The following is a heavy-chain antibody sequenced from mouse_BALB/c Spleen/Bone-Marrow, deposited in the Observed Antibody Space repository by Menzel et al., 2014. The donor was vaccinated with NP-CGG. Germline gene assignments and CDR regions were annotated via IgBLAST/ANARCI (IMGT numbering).Heavy chain of an antibody. Sequence: EVQGVESGGGLVQPGGSLKLSCAASGFDFSRYWMSWVRQAPGKGLEWIGEINPDSSTINYTPTLKDKFIISRDNAKNTLYLQMSKVRSKDTALYYCERGLGQGDDYWGQGTTLTVSS. D-gene: IGHD3-3*01. V-gene: IGHV4-1*02. J-gene: IGHJ2*01. CDR1: GFDFSRYW. CDR2: INPDSSTI. CDR3: ERGLGQGDDY.